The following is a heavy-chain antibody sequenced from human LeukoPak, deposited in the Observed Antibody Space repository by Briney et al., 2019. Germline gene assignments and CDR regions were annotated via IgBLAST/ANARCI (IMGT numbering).Heavy chain of an antibody. CDR3: ARDLRSGSYYRYYYYMDV. CDR1: GGSISSYY. CDR2: IYYSGST. D-gene: IGHD1-26*01. Sequence: SETLSLTCTVSGGSISSYYWSWIRQPPGKGLEWIGYIYYSGSTNYNPSLKSRVTISVDTSKNQFSPKLSSVTAADTAVYYCARDLRSGSYYRYYYYMDVWGKGTTVTVSS. J-gene: IGHJ6*03. V-gene: IGHV4-59*01.